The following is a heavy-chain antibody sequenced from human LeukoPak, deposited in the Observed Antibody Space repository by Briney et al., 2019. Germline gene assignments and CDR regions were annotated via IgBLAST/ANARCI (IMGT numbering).Heavy chain of an antibody. CDR3: ARGPYYDFWSGYYYYMDV. CDR1: GYTFTAYY. J-gene: IGHJ6*03. D-gene: IGHD3-3*01. CDR2: ISPYTGGT. V-gene: IGHV1-2*02. Sequence: ASVQVSCKASGYTFTAYYIHWVRQAPGQGLEWMGWISPYTGGTNYAQKFQGRVTMTRDTSISTAYMELSRLRSDDTAVYYCARGPYYDFWSGYYYYMDVWGKGTTVTVSS.